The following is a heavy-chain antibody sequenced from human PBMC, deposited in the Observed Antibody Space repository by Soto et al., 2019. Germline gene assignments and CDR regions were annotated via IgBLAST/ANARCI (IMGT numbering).Heavy chain of an antibody. CDR2: VNPNNGDT. CDR3: AKVSRKGSAIDFEY. V-gene: IGHV1-8*01. D-gene: IGHD3-10*01. Sequence: QVQLVQSGAELKKPGASVKVSCKASGYTFSNYDMNWVRQATGQGRGWIGWVNPNNGDTGYAQKFQGRVTLTTDISTTTAYMELTSLRSEDTAIYYCAKVSRKGSAIDFEYWGQGTLITVSS. CDR1: GYTFSNYD. J-gene: IGHJ4*02.